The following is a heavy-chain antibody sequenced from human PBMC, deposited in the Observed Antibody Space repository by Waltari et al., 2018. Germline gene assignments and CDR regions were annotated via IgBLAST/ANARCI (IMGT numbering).Heavy chain of an antibody. CDR3: ARGGTVTDFDY. D-gene: IGHD4-17*01. CDR2: IGTADDT. CDR1: GFALSSYD. Sequence: EVQLVESGGGLVQPGVSLRLSCAASGFALSSYDMHWVRQATGKGLEWVSSIGTADDTYHSGSVKGRFTISRENAKNSLHLQMNALRAEDTAVYYCARGGTVTDFDYWGHGTLVIVSS. V-gene: IGHV3-13*01. J-gene: IGHJ4*01.